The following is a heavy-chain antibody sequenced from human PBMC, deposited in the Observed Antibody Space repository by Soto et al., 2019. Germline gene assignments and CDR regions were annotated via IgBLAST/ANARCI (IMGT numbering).Heavy chain of an antibody. CDR1: GGSISNYY. CDR2: SYYTGST. CDR3: ARGGAAGAYGMDV. V-gene: IGHV4-59*01. Sequence: PSETLSLTCTVSGGSISNYYWSWIRQPPGKGLEWIGYSYYTGSTNYNPSLESRVTISVDTSKSQFSLKLNSVTAADTAVYYCARGGAAGAYGMDVWGQGTTVTVSS. D-gene: IGHD6-13*01. J-gene: IGHJ6*02.